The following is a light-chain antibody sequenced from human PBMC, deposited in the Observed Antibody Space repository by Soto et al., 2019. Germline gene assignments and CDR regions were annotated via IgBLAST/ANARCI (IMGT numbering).Light chain of an antibody. V-gene: IGLV1-40*01. CDR2: GDN. Sequence: QSALSQPPSVSGAPGQRITISYTGSSSNIGANYDVHWYRQVPGTAPKLLMSGDNNRPSGVADRFSGSKSGTSASLAITRLQAEDEADYYCQSYDSSLNRVFGTGTKLTVL. CDR3: QSYDSSLNRV. CDR1: SSNIGANYD. J-gene: IGLJ1*01.